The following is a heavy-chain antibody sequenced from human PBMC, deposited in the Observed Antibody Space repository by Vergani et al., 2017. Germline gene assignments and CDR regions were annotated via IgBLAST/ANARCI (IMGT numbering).Heavy chain of an antibody. D-gene: IGHD4-17*01. CDR2: IVVGSGNT. Sequence: QMQLVQSGPDVKKPGTSVKVSCKASGFTFTSSAVQWVRQARGQRLEWIGWIVVGSGNTNYAQKFQERVTITRDMSTSTAYMELSSLRSEDTAVYYCAADPNDYGDYVWYFDLWGRGTLVTVSS. V-gene: IGHV1-58*01. CDR3: AADPNDYGDYVWYFDL. J-gene: IGHJ2*01. CDR1: GFTFTSSA.